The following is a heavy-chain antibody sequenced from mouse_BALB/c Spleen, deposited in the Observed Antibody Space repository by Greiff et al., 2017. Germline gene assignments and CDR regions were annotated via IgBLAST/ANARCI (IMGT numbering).Heavy chain of an antibody. Sequence: EVKLQESGPSLVKPSQTLSLTCSVTGDSITSGYWNWIRKFPGNKLEYMGYISYSGSTYYNPSLKSRISITRDTSKNQYYLQLNSVTTEDTATYYCARYDYDDGPFAYWGQGTLVTVSA. V-gene: IGHV3-8*02. CDR3: ARYDYDDGPFAY. D-gene: IGHD2-4*01. CDR1: GDSITSGY. CDR2: ISYSGST. J-gene: IGHJ3*01.